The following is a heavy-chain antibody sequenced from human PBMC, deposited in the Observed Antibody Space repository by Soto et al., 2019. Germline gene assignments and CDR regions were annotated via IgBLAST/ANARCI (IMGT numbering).Heavy chain of an antibody. CDR2: MSYDGSTK. D-gene: IGHD6-6*01. J-gene: IGHJ6*02. Sequence: QVQLVESGGGVVQPGRSLRLSCAASGFIFSSFGMHWVRQAPGKGLEWVAVMSYDGSTKFYTDSVKGRFTIARDNSKNILYLQMNILTIEDTAVLYCARSTSSTLNYYYGMDVWGQGTTVTVSS. V-gene: IGHV3-30*03. CDR1: GFIFSSFG. CDR3: ARSTSSTLNYYYGMDV.